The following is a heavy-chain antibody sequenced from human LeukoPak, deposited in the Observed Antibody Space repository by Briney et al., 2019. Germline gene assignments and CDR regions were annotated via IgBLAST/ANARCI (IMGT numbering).Heavy chain of an antibody. V-gene: IGHV4-4*09. CDR2: IYTSGST. Sequence: SETLSLTCTVSDGSISSYYWSWIRQPPGKGLEWIGYIYTSGSTNYNPSLKSRVTISVDTSKNQFSLKLSSVTAADTAVYYCARHAGRSAATHNYYMDVWGKGTTVTVSS. CDR3: ARHAGRSAATHNYYMDV. J-gene: IGHJ6*03. CDR1: DGSISSYY. D-gene: IGHD2-15*01.